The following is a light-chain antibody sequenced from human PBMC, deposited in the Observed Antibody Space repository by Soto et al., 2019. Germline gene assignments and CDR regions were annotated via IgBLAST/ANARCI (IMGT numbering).Light chain of an antibody. Sequence: QSSLTQPPSVSGAPGERVPISCPGSSSKFGAGFDVHWYQQLPGTAPKLLVYGNSNRPSGVPDRFSGSKSGTSASLAVTGLQAEDEADYYCQSYDSSLSAYVFGTGTKVTV. CDR2: GNS. CDR1: SSKFGAGFD. V-gene: IGLV1-40*01. J-gene: IGLJ1*01. CDR3: QSYDSSLSAYV.